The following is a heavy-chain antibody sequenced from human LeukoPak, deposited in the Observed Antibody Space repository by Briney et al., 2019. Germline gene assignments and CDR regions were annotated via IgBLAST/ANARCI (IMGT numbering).Heavy chain of an antibody. J-gene: IGHJ6*02. CDR3: ARDSFLVSSSSMRYYYGMDV. CDR1: GGTFSSYA. CDR2: IIPIFGTA. V-gene: IGHV1-69*13. Sequence: SVKVSCKVSGGTFSSYAISWVRQAPGQGLEWMGGIIPIFGTANYAQKFQGRVTITADESTSTAYMELSSLRSEDTAVYYCARDSFLVSSSSMRYYYGMDVWGQGTTVTVSS. D-gene: IGHD6-6*01.